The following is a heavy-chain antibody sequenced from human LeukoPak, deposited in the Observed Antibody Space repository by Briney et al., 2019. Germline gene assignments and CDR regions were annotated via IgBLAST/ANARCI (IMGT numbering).Heavy chain of an antibody. CDR2: INPSGGST. CDR3: ATVYRLRLVDY. Sequence: ASVKVSCKASGYTFTSYYMHWVRQAPGQGLEWMGIINPSGGSTSYAQKFQGRVTMTRDTSTSTVYMELSSLRSEDTAVYYCATVYRLRLVDYWGQGTLVTVSS. CDR1: GYTFTSYY. D-gene: IGHD5-12*01. V-gene: IGHV1-46*01. J-gene: IGHJ4*02.